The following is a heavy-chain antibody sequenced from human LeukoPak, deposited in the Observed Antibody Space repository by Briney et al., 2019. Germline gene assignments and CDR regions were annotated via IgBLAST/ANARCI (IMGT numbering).Heavy chain of an antibody. CDR2: IRSKAYGGTT. Sequence: GRSLRLSCTASGFTFGDYVMSWVRQAPGKGLEWVGFIRSKAYGGTTEYAASVKGRFTISRDDSKSIAYLQMNSLKTEDTAVYYCTVTAGYYGSGSYSVWGQGTLVTVSS. CDR3: TVTAGYYGSGSYSV. CDR1: GFTFGDYV. D-gene: IGHD3-10*01. J-gene: IGHJ4*02. V-gene: IGHV3-49*04.